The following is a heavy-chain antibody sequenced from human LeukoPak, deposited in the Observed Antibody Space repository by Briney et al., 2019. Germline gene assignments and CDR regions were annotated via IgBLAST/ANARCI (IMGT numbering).Heavy chain of an antibody. D-gene: IGHD5-24*01. J-gene: IGHJ4*02. CDR3: AKDDRWLQFCC. CDR1: GFTFSSHG. Sequence: GGSLRLSCVASGFTFSSHGMNWVRQAPGKGLEWVSGIIPSGHTIYYADSVRGRFTISRDNSRNTVYLQMNSLRAEDTAVYYCAKDDRWLQFCCWGQGTLVTVSA. CDR2: IIPSGHTI. V-gene: IGHV3-23*01.